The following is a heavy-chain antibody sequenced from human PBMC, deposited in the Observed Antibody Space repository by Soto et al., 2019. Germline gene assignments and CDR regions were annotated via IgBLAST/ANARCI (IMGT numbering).Heavy chain of an antibody. CDR2: ISRSVSTI. CDR3: VRGSQKGYYYGMDV. J-gene: IGHJ6*02. CDR1: GFTFSSYD. Sequence: GGSLRLSCAASGFTFSSYDMNWVRQAPGKGLEWVSYISRSVSTIYYADSVKGRFTISRDNAKNSLYLQMNGLRAEDTAVYYCVRGSQKGYYYGMDVWGQGTRVTVSS. V-gene: IGHV3-48*03. D-gene: IGHD2-15*01.